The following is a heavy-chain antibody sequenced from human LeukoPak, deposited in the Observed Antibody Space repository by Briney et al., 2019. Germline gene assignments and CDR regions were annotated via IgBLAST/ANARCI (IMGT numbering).Heavy chain of an antibody. V-gene: IGHV3-30-3*01. J-gene: IGHJ4*02. Sequence: PGGSLRLSCAASGFTFSSYAMHWVRQAPGKGLEWVAVISYDGSNKYYADSVKGRFTISRDNSKNTLYLQMNSLRAEDTAVYYCARDQYAVDGGYFDYWGQGTLVTVSS. D-gene: IGHD6-19*01. CDR3: ARDQYAVDGGYFDY. CDR1: GFTFSSYA. CDR2: ISYDGSNK.